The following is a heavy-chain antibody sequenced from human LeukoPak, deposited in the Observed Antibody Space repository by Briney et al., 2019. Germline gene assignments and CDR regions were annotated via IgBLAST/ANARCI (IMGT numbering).Heavy chain of an antibody. D-gene: IGHD6-19*01. CDR1: GGSFSGYY. Sequence: SETLSLTCAVYGGSFSGYYWSWIRQPPGKGLEWIGEINHSGSTNYNPSLKSRVTISVDTSKNQFSLKLSSVTAADTAVYYCARQWLDLRNWFDPWGQGTLVTVSS. CDR3: ARQWLDLRNWFDP. V-gene: IGHV4-34*01. J-gene: IGHJ5*02. CDR2: INHSGST.